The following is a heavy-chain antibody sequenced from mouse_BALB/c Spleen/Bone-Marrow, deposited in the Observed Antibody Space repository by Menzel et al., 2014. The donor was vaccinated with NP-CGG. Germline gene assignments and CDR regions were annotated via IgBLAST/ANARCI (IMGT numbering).Heavy chain of an antibody. J-gene: IGHJ3*01. CDR2: INSGGSYT. CDR3: ASQYDFDPFVY. Sequence: EVKVVESGGDLVKPGGSLKLSCAASGFTFRSYGMSWVRQTPDKRLEWVANINSGGSYTNYPDSVRGRFTISRDNAQNTLFFQIIGLNSEDTGMYNCASQYDFDPFVYWGQGTLVTVSA. CDR1: GFTFRSYG. V-gene: IGHV5-6*01. D-gene: IGHD2-4*01.